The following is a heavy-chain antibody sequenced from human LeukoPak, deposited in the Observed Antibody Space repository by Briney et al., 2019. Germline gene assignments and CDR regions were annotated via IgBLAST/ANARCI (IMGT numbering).Heavy chain of an antibody. CDR2: ISYDGSNK. V-gene: IGHV3-30*18. D-gene: IGHD1-1*01. J-gene: IGHJ4*02. CDR1: GFTFTNYR. Sequence: GGSLRLSCAASGFTFTNYRMTWVRQAPGKGLEWVAVISYDGSNKYYADSVKGRFTISKDNSKNTLYLQMNSLGADDTAVYYCAKDWSARGMLSGYTDYWGQGTLVTVSS. CDR3: AKDWSARGMLSGYTDY.